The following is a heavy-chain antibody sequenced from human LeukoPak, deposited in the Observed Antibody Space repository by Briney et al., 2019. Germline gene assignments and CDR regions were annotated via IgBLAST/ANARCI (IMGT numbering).Heavy chain of an antibody. D-gene: IGHD1-26*01. J-gene: IGHJ4*02. CDR1: GFTFSSYA. Sequence: GGSLRLSCAASGFTFSSYAMSWVRQAPGKGLEWVSAISGSGGRTYYADSVKGRFTISRDNSMDTLYLQMNSLRADDTAVYYCAKGARWELPLDYWGQGTLVTVSS. V-gene: IGHV3-23*01. CDR3: AKGARWELPLDY. CDR2: ISGSGGRT.